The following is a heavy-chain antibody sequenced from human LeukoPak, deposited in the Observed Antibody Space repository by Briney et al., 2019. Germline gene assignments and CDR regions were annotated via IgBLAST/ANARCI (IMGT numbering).Heavy chain of an antibody. CDR2: IYSGGTT. V-gene: IGHV3-53*01. Sequence: GGSLRLSCAAPGFTVSNNYVTWVRQAPGKGLEWVAVIYSGGTTYYADSVKGRFTISRDNSKNTLYLQMNSLRVEDTAVYYCVRGPPQMMVPIYWGQGTLVTVSS. D-gene: IGHD3-22*01. CDR1: GFTVSNNY. CDR3: VRGPPQMMVPIY. J-gene: IGHJ4*02.